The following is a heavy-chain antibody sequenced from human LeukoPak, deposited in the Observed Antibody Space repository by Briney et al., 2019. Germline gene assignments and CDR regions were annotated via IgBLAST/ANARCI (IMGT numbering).Heavy chain of an antibody. Sequence: SETLSLTCTVSGGSISSYYWSWIRQPPGKGLEWIGYIYYSGSTNYNPSLKSRVTISVDTSKNQFSLRLTSVTAADTAVYYCARQGIDAFDIWGQGTLVTVSS. J-gene: IGHJ3*02. CDR1: GGSISSYY. CDR2: IYYSGST. CDR3: ARQGIDAFDI. V-gene: IGHV4-59*08.